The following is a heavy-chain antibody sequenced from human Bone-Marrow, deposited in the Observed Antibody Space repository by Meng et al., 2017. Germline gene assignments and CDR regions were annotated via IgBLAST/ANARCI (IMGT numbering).Heavy chain of an antibody. CDR2: ISGSGGST. CDR3: ARDGYSYGYTFYYFDY. Sequence: GESLKISCAASGFTFSSYAMSWVRQAPGKGLEWVSAISGSGGSTYYADSVKGRFTISRHNSKNTLYLQMNSLRAEDTAVYYCARDGYSYGYTFYYFDYWGQGTLVTVSS. D-gene: IGHD5-18*01. J-gene: IGHJ4*02. CDR1: GFTFSSYA. V-gene: IGHV3-23*01.